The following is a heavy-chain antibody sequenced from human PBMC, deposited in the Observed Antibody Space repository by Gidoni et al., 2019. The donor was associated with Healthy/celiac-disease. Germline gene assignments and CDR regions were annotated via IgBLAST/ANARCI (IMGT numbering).Heavy chain of an antibody. J-gene: IGHJ6*02. Sequence: QVTLKESGPVLVKPTETLTLTCTVSGFSLSNARMGVSWIRQPPGKALEWLAHIFSNDEKSYSTSLKSRLTISKDTSKSQVVLTMTNMDPVDTATYYCARIRGMVRGVMLSYYYYGMDVWGQGTTVTVSS. D-gene: IGHD3-10*01. CDR1: GFSLSNARMG. CDR3: ARIRGMVRGVMLSYYYYGMDV. V-gene: IGHV2-26*01. CDR2: IFSNDEK.